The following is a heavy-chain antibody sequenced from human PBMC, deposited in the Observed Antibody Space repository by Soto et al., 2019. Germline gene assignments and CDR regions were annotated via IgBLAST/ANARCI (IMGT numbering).Heavy chain of an antibody. CDR1: GGSISSYY. J-gene: IGHJ1*01. D-gene: IGHD6-19*01. V-gene: IGHV4-59*01. CDR2: IYYSGST. Sequence: QVQLQESGPGLVKPSETLSLTCTVSGGSISSYYWSWIRQPPGKGLEWIGYIYYSGSTNYNPSLKSRVTISVDTSKNQFSLKLSSVTAADTAVYYCARLIAVADNGYCQHWGQGTLVTVS. CDR3: ARLIAVADNGYCQH.